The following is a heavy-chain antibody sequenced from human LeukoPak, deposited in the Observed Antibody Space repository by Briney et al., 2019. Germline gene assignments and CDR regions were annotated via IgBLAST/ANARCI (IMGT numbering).Heavy chain of an antibody. CDR3: ARVQGGKGDY. V-gene: IGHV1-18*01. Sequence: AGKLCLYSSGSAFTFCGISMVREAPGQGHGWMGWISAYNGNRNYSQKLQGRVSITTDTSTSTAYMELRSLRTDDTAVYYCARVQGGKGDYWGQGTLVTVSS. D-gene: IGHD1-26*01. CDR2: ISAYNGNR. CDR1: GSAFTFCG. J-gene: IGHJ4*02.